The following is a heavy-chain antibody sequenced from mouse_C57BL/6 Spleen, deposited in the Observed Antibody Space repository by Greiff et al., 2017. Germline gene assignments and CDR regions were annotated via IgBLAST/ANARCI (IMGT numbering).Heavy chain of an antibody. CDR1: GFNIKDYY. CDR2: IDPEDGET. CDR3: ARSEEIYYYGSSSSWFAY. D-gene: IGHD1-1*01. J-gene: IGHJ3*01. Sequence: VQLQQSGAELVKPGASVKLSCTASGFNIKDYYMHWVKQRTEQGLEWIGRIDPEDGETKYAPKFPGKATITADTSSNTAYLQLSSLTSEDTAVYYCARSEEIYYYGSSSSWFAYWGQGTLVTVSA. V-gene: IGHV14-2*01.